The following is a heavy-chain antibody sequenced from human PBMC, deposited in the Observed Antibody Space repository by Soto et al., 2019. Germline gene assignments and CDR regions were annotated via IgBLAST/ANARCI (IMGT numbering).Heavy chain of an antibody. Sequence: GSLRLSCAASGFTFSSYSMNWFRQAPGKGLEWVSSITSSSSYIYYADSVKGRFTISRDNAKNSLYLQMNSLRAEDTAVYYCARDSYCSSTSCYADAFDIWGQGTMVTVSS. J-gene: IGHJ3*02. CDR3: ARDSYCSSTSCYADAFDI. CDR2: ITSSSSYI. V-gene: IGHV3-21*01. D-gene: IGHD2-2*01. CDR1: GFTFSSYS.